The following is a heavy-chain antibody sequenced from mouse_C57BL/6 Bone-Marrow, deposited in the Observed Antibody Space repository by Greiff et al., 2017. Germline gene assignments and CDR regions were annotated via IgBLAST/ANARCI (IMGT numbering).Heavy chain of an antibody. CDR2: IWRGGST. J-gene: IGHJ4*01. V-gene: IGHV2-5*01. CDR3: AKKGGSNFAMDY. D-gene: IGHD2-5*01. Sequence: VKLVESGPGLVQPSQSLSITCTVSGFSLTSYGVHWVRQSPGKGLAWLGVIWRGGSTDYNAAFMSRLSITKDNSKSQVFFKMNSLQADDTAIYYCAKKGGSNFAMDYWGQGTSVTVSS. CDR1: GFSLTSYG.